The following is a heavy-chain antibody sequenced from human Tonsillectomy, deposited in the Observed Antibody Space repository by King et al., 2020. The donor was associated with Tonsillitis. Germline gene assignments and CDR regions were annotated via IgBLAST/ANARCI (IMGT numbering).Heavy chain of an antibody. CDR2: IIPILGIA. V-gene: IGHV1-69*04. CDR3: VRGGGCSGYEVHYYYGMDV. Sequence: QLVQSGAEVKKPGSSVKVSCKASGGTFSSYAISWVRQAPGQGLEWMGRIIPILGIANYAQKFQGRVTLTADKSTSTAYMELSSLRSEDTAVYYCVRGGGCSGYEVHYYYGMDVWGQGTTVTVSS. CDR1: GGTFSSYA. J-gene: IGHJ6*02. D-gene: IGHD5-12*01.